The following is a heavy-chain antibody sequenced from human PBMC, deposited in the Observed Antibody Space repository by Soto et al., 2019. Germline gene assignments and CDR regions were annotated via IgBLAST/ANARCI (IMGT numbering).Heavy chain of an antibody. CDR2: VYHSGST. CDR3: ARDNPEINYYH. CDR1: GYSISTVSS. V-gene: IGHV4-38-2*02. Sequence: PAERMSISCARSGYSISTVSSWGWLRQAREKGLDWIGSVYHSGSTYYNPSLKSRVTFSVDTSKNQFSLKLNSVTPANTAMYFCARDNPEINYYH. J-gene: IGHJ6*01.